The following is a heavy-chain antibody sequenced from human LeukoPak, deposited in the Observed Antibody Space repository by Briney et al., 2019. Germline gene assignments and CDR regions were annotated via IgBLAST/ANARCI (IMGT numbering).Heavy chain of an antibody. CDR1: GFTFSSYG. D-gene: IGHD3-9*01. J-gene: IGHJ4*02. CDR3: ATEVDSPPDY. Sequence: GGSLRLSCAASGFTFSSYGMHWVRQAPGKGLEWVAVISYDGSNKYYADSVKGRFTISRDNSKNTLYLQMNSLRAEDTAVYYCATEVDSPPDYWGQGTLVTVSS. CDR2: ISYDGSNK. V-gene: IGHV3-30*03.